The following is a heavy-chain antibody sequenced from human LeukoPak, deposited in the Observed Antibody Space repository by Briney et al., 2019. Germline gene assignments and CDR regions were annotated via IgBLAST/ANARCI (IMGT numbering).Heavy chain of an antibody. V-gene: IGHV4-39*01. CDR2: IYYSGST. D-gene: IGHD6-19*01. CDR1: GGSISSSSSY. J-gene: IGHJ4*02. CDR3: AIRAFGYSSGWYG. Sequence: PWETLSLTCTVSGGSISSSSSYWGWIRQPPGKGLKWIGSIYYSGSTYYNPSLKSRVTISVDTSKNQFSLKLSSVTAADTAVYYCAIRAFGYSSGWYGWGPGTLVTVSS.